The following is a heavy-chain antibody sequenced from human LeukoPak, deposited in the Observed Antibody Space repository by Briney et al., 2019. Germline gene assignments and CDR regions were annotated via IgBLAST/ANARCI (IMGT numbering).Heavy chain of an antibody. V-gene: IGHV1-46*01. CDR2: INPSGGST. CDR1: GYTFTSYY. Sequence: ASVKVSCKASGYTFTSYYMHWVRQAPGQGLEWMGIINPSGGSTSYAQKFQGRVTMTRDTSTSTVYMELSSLRSEDTAVYYCARDLYYYDSSGYSAPGYWGQGTLVTVSS. CDR3: ARDLYYYDSSGYSAPGY. D-gene: IGHD3-22*01. J-gene: IGHJ4*02.